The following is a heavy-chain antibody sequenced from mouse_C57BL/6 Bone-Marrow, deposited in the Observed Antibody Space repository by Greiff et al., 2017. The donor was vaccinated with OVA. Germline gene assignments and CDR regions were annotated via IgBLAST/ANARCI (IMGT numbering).Heavy chain of an antibody. CDR1: GFTFSSYT. CDR3: ARHGYYGSSPFDY. CDR2: ISGGGGNT. D-gene: IGHD1-1*01. Sequence: DVKLVESGGGLVKPGGSLKLSCAASGFTFSSYTMSWVRQTPEKRLEWVATISGGGGNTYYPDSVKGRFTISRDNAKNTLYLQMSSLRSEDTALYYCARHGYYGSSPFDYWGQGTTLTVSS. V-gene: IGHV5-9*01. J-gene: IGHJ2*01.